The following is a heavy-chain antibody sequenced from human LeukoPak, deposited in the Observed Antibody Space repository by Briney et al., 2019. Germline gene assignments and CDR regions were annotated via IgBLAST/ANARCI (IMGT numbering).Heavy chain of an antibody. Sequence: GGSLRLSCAASGFTFSSYWMHWVRQAPGQGLVWVSRINPDRSYTSHADSVKGRFTISRDNAKNTLYLHMNSLRAEDTAVYYCARDLYGDRDYWGQGTLVTVSS. CDR3: ARDLYGDRDY. CDR1: GFTFSSYW. J-gene: IGHJ4*02. V-gene: IGHV3-74*01. D-gene: IGHD4-17*01. CDR2: INPDRSYT.